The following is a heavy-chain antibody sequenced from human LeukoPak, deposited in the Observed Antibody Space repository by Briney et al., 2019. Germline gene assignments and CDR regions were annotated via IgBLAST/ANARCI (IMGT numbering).Heavy chain of an antibody. CDR3: ARDLGIKIDY. CDR2: ISAYHGNT. V-gene: IGHV1-18*01. Sequence: GLEWVGWISAYHGNTKFPEKFQRRLTLTIDTSTSTAYMELRGLRHDDTAVYYCARDLGIKIDYWGQGTLVTVS. D-gene: IGHD7-27*01. J-gene: IGHJ4*02.